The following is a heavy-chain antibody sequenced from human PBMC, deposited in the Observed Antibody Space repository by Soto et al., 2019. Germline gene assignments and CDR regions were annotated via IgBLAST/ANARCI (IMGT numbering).Heavy chain of an antibody. J-gene: IGHJ4*02. D-gene: IGHD2-21*02. CDR1: GFTFSSYW. CDR3: ARAFRCVGGNDCCSPFDY. V-gene: IGHV3-74*01. CDR2: INSDGTRT. Sequence: EVQLVESGGGVVQPGGSLRLSCAASGFTFSSYWMYWVRQTPGKGLVCISRINSDGTRTTYADSVKGRFTISRDNAKNTVYLQMNSLRPEDTTVYYCARAFRCVGGNDCCSPFDYWGQGALVTVSS.